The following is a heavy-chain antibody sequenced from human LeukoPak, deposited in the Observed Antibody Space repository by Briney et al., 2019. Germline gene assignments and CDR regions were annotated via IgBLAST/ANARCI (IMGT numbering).Heavy chain of an antibody. CDR3: ATTLRYATFDY. CDR2: ISGSGGST. Sequence: AGGSLRLSCAASGFTFSSYAMSWVRQAPGKGLEWVSAISGSGGSTYYADSVKGRFTISRDNSKNTLYLQMNSLRAEDSAVYYCATTLRYATFDYWGQGTLVTVSS. CDR1: GFTFSSYA. D-gene: IGHD3-9*01. J-gene: IGHJ4*02. V-gene: IGHV3-23*01.